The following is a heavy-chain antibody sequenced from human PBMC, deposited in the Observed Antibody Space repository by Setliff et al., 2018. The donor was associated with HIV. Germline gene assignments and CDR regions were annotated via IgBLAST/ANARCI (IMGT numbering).Heavy chain of an antibody. CDR2: ISSSSSTI. J-gene: IGHJ4*02. V-gene: IGHV3-11*04. Sequence: LSLTCTVSGYSISSGYYWGWIRQPPGKGLEWVSYISSSSSTIYYADSVKGRFTISRDNAKNSLYLQMNSLRAEDTAVYYCARESVLLLWFGELKDYWGQGTLVTVPS. CDR1: GYSISSGYY. CDR3: ARESVLLLWFGELKDY. D-gene: IGHD3-10*01.